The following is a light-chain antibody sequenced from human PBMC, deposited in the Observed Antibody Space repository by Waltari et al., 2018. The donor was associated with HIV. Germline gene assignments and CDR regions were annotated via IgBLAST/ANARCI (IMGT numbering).Light chain of an antibody. J-gene: IGLJ3*02. V-gene: IGLV2-14*03. Sequence: QSVLTQPASVSGAPGHSITISCTGTASDFGAYNYVSWYQQYPGKAPKLVIFDVSHRPSGISHRFSGSRSGTTASLTISGLQAEDEADYYCSSYARNSPWLFGGGTKLTVL. CDR3: SSYARNSPWL. CDR2: DVS. CDR1: ASDFGAYNY.